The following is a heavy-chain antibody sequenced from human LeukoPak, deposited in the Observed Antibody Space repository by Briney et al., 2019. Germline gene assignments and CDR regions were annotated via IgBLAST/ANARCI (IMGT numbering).Heavy chain of an antibody. CDR2: ISSSGSTI. CDR1: GFTFSSYE. Sequence: GGSLRLSCAASGFTFSSYEMNWVRQAPGRGLEWVSYISSSGSTIYYADSVKGRFTISRDNAKNSLYLQMNSLRAEDTAVYYCARVGRDKLRGYYYYMDVWGKGTTVTVSS. CDR3: ARVGRDKLRGYYYYMDV. V-gene: IGHV3-48*03. D-gene: IGHD4-23*01. J-gene: IGHJ6*03.